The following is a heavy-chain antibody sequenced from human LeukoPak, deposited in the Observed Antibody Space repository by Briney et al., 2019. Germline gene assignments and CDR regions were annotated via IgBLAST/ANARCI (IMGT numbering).Heavy chain of an antibody. CDR3: TTTSDYGDHKR. J-gene: IGHJ4*02. D-gene: IGHD4-17*01. CDR2: VAHDEKTI. V-gene: IGHV3-30*04. Sequence: GRSLRLSCVASGFTFTGHSMHWVRQAPGKGLEWVAVVAHDEKTIFYADSLKGRFTVSRDNSKNTVYLQMNSLKTEDTAVYYCTTTSDYGDHKRWGQGTLVTVSS. CDR1: GFTFTGHS.